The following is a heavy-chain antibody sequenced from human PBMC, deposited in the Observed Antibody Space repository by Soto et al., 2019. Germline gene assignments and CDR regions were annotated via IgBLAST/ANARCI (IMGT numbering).Heavy chain of an antibody. CDR3: TSAYKRTSVTTGDLDY. Sequence: EVQLVESGGGLVQPGGSLKLSCAASGFTFSGSAMHWVRQASGKGLEWVGRIRSKAYSYATAYAASMKGRFTISRDDSKNTAYLQMNGLTAEDTAIYYCTSAYKRTSVTTGDLDYWGQGTLVTVSS. CDR2: IRSKAYSYAT. CDR1: GFTFSGSA. J-gene: IGHJ4*02. V-gene: IGHV3-73*01. D-gene: IGHD4-17*01.